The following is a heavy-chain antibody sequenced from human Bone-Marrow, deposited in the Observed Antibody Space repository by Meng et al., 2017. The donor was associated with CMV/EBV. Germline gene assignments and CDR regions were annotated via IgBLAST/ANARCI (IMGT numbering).Heavy chain of an antibody. D-gene: IGHD2-15*01. CDR1: GFTFDDYA. Sequence: SLKISCAASGFTFDDYAMHWVRQAPGKGLEWVSGISWNSGSIGYADSVKGRFTISRDNAKNSLYLQMNSLRAEDTAVYYCAKDRATGFVRYYYGMDVWGQGTTVTVSS. CDR3: AKDRATGFVRYYYGMDV. J-gene: IGHJ6*02. CDR2: ISWNSGSI. V-gene: IGHV3-9*01.